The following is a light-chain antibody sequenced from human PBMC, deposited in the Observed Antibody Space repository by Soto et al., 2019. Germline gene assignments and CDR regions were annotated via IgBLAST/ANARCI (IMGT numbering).Light chain of an antibody. CDR3: QKYNSAMWT. V-gene: IGKV1-27*01. CDR2: GAS. Sequence: DIQMTQSPPSLSASVGDRVTISCRASLGIANYVLWYQQRPGKVPKILIYGASSLLSGVPSRFSGSGSGTDFTRTISSLQPEDVGTDDCQKYNSAMWTFGQGTKVDIK. J-gene: IGKJ1*01. CDR1: LGIANY.